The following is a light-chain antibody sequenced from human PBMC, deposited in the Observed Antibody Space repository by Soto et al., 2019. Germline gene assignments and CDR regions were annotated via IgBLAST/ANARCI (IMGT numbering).Light chain of an antibody. CDR3: QQYGSSPRT. J-gene: IGKJ1*01. CDR1: QSVSSNY. CDR2: GAS. V-gene: IGKV3-20*01. Sequence: EIVLTQSPGTLSLSPGERATLSCMASQSVSSNYLAWYQQKPGQAPRLLIYGASSRATGIPDRFSGSGSGKEFTLTISRLEPEDFAVFYCQQYGSSPRTFGQGTKVEI.